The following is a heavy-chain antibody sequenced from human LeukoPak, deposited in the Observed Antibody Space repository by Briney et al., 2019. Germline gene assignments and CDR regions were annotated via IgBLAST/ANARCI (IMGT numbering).Heavy chain of an antibody. J-gene: IGHJ5*02. V-gene: IGHV4-39*07. CDR1: GGSVSSSSYY. Sequence: SETLSLTCTVSGGSVSSSSYYWGWIRQSPGKGLEWIGSLYYSGATYHNPPLKSRVAMTIDTSKNQFSLSLSSVTAADTAVYYCARGSKKDYYDSSGYTNWFDPWGQGTLVTVSS. D-gene: IGHD3-22*01. CDR3: ARGSKKDYYDSSGYTNWFDP. CDR2: LYYSGAT.